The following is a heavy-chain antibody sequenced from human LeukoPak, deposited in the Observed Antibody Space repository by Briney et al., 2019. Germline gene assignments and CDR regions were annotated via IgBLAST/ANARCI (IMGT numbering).Heavy chain of an antibody. V-gene: IGHV3-23*01. J-gene: IGHJ4*02. Sequence: GGSLRLSCAASGFTFSNYAMSWVRQAPGKGLEWVSVVSGSGINTYYAESVKGRFTIFRDNSKNTLYLQMNNLRADDTAVFYCAKARTPYVSGSLGYWGQGTLVTVSS. CDR2: VSGSGINT. CDR3: AKARTPYVSGSLGY. D-gene: IGHD3-10*01. CDR1: GFTFSNYA.